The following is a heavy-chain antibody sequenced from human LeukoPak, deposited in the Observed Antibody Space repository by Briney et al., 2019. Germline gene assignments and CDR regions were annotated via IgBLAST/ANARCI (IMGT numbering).Heavy chain of an antibody. D-gene: IGHD5-18*01. J-gene: IGHJ6*03. V-gene: IGHV3-23*01. Sequence: GGSLRLSCAASGFTFSSYAMSWVRQAPGKGLKWVSAISGSGGSTYYADSVKGRFTISRDNSKNTLYLQMNSLRAEDTAVYYCAKGAGYSYGYGYYYYMDVWGKGTTVTVSS. CDR1: GFTFSSYA. CDR2: ISGSGGST. CDR3: AKGAGYSYGYGYYYYMDV.